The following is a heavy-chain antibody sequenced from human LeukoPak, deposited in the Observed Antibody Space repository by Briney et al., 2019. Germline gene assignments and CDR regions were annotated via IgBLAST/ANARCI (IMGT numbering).Heavy chain of an antibody. J-gene: IGHJ4*02. CDR1: GFTFSCYT. CDR3: ARVGVGTVTTWDY. CDR2: ISLSGTTI. D-gene: IGHD4-17*01. V-gene: IGHV3-48*04. Sequence: GGSLRLSCAASGFTFSCYTMNWVRQAPGKGLEWVSYISLSGTTIYYADSVKGRFTISRDNAKNSLYLQMNSLRAEDTAVYYCARVGVGTVTTWDYWGQGTLVTVSS.